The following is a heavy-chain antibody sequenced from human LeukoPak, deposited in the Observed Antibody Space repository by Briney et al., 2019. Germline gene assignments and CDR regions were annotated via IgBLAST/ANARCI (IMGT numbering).Heavy chain of an antibody. CDR2: IWYDGSNK. J-gene: IGHJ4*02. CDR3: ARAGELEVFDY. V-gene: IGHV3-33*01. D-gene: IGHD1-1*01. CDR1: GFTFSSYG. Sequence: PGGSLRLSCAASGFTFSSYGMHWVRQAPGKGLEWVALIWYDGSNKYYADSVKGRFTISRDNSKNTLYLQMNSLRAEDTAVYYCARAGELEVFDYWGQGTLVTVSS.